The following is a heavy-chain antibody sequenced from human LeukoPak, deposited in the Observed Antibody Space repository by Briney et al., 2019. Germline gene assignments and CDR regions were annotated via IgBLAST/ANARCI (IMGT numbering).Heavy chain of an antibody. V-gene: IGHV3-74*01. Sequence: PGGSLRLSCAASGFTFSSYWMHWVRQAPGKGLVWVSRINSDGSSTSYADSVKGRFTISRDNAKNTLYLQMNSLRAEDTAVYYCAREHSSSWAFDYWGQGTLVTVSS. D-gene: IGHD6-13*01. J-gene: IGHJ4*02. CDR3: AREHSSSWAFDY. CDR2: INSDGSST. CDR1: GFTFSSYW.